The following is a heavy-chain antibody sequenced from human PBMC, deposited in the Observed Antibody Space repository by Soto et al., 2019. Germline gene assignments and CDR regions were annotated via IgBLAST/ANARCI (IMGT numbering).Heavy chain of an antibody. Sequence: GGSLRLSCAASGFTFSSYSMNWVRQAPGKGLEWVSSISSSSSYIYYADSVKGRFTISRDNAKNSLYLQMNSLRAEDTAVYYCARDLTIRGYSGYDTPLRVPGAFNYWGQGTLVTVSS. CDR3: ARDLTIRGYSGYDTPLRVPGAFNY. D-gene: IGHD5-12*01. J-gene: IGHJ4*02. CDR1: GFTFSSYS. V-gene: IGHV3-21*01. CDR2: ISSSSSYI.